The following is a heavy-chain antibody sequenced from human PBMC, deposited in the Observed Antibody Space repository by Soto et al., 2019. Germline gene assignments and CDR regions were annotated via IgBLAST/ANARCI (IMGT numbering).Heavy chain of an antibody. CDR1: GGSISSGDYY. D-gene: IGHD3-16*01. J-gene: IGHJ6*02. V-gene: IGHV4-30-4*01. CDR2: IYYSGST. CDR3: ARGDDYVIYGMDV. Sequence: SETLSLTCTVSGGSISSGDYYLSWIRQPPGKGLEWIGYIYYSGSTYYNPSLKSRVTISVDTSKNQFSLKLSSVTAADTAVYYCARGDDYVIYGMDVWGQGTTVTVS.